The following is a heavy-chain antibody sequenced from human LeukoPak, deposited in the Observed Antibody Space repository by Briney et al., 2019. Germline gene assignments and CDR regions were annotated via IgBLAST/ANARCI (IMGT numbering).Heavy chain of an antibody. CDR3: AKDHYYGSGSYPSPYYFDY. J-gene: IGHJ4*02. CDR2: ISYDGSNK. V-gene: IGHV3-30*18. CDR1: GFTFSSYG. Sequence: GRSLRLSCAASGFTFSSYGMHWVRQAPGKGLEWVAVISYDGSNKYYADSVKGRFTISRDNSKNTLYLQMNSLRAEDTAVYYCAKDHYYGSGSYPSPYYFDYWGQGTLVTVSS. D-gene: IGHD3-10*01.